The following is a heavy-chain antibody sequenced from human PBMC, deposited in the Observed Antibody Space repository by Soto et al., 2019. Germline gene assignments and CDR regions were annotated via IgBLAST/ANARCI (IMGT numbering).Heavy chain of an antibody. CDR1: GYTFTGYY. V-gene: IGHV1-2*02. CDR3: ARLSLWSGYYIAHGMDV. J-gene: IGHJ6*02. CDR2: INPNSGGT. Sequence: ASVKVSCKASGYTFTGYYMHWVRQAPGQGLEWMGWINPNSGGTNYAQKFQGRVTMTRDTSISTAYMELSRLRSDDTAVYYCARLSLWSGYYIAHGMDVWGQGTTVTVSS. D-gene: IGHD3-3*01.